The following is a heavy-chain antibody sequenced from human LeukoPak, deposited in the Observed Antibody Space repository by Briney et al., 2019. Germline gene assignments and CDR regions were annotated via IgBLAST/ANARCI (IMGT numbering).Heavy chain of an antibody. CDR3: ARDRGYSYGNWYFDN. Sequence: GGSLRLSCAASGFTVSSNYMSWVRQAPGRGLEWVSVIKSGGGTFYADSVKGRFTISRDNSKNTLSLQMNSLRAEDTAMYYCARDRGYSYGNWYFDNWGQGTLVTVSS. CDR2: IKSGGGT. V-gene: IGHV3-66*01. CDR1: GFTVSSNY. D-gene: IGHD5-18*01. J-gene: IGHJ4*02.